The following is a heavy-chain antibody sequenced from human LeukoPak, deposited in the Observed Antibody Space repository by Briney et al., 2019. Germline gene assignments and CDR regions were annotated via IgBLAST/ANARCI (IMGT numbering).Heavy chain of an antibody. J-gene: IGHJ3*02. D-gene: IGHD6-13*01. V-gene: IGHV4-59*12. Sequence: SETLSLTCSVSGGSISNYYWSWIRRPPGKGLEWIGYIYYSGSTNYNPSLKGRVTISVDTSKNQFSLKLSSVTAADTAVYYCARGGARTRIAAAGFYAFDIWGQGTMVTVSS. CDR1: GGSISNYY. CDR2: IYYSGST. CDR3: ARGGARTRIAAAGFYAFDI.